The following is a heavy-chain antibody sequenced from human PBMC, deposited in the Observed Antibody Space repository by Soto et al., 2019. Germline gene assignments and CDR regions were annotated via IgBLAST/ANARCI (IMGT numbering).Heavy chain of an antibody. CDR3: ATSKLSIAARHFDY. CDR1: GYTLTELS. Sequence: ASVKVSCKVSGYTLTELSMHWVRQAPGKGLEWMGGFDPEDGETIYAQKFQGRVTMTEDSSTDTAYMELSSLRSEDTAVYYCATSKLSIAARHFDYWGQGTLVTVSS. V-gene: IGHV1-24*01. D-gene: IGHD6-6*01. J-gene: IGHJ4*02. CDR2: FDPEDGET.